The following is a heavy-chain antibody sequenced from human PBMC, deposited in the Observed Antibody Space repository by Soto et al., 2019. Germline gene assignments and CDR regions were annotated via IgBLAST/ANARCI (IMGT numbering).Heavy chain of an antibody. V-gene: IGHV1-8*01. J-gene: IGHJ6*02. CDR2: MNPNSGNT. CDR1: GYTFTSYD. CDR3: ARGRDYDFWSGYSPCMDV. Sequence: ASVKVSCKASGYTFTSYDINWVRQATGQGLEWMGWMNPNSGNTGYAQKFQGRVTMTRNTSISTAYMELSSLRSEDTAVYYCARGRDYDFWSGYSPCMDVWGQGTTVTSP. D-gene: IGHD3-3*01.